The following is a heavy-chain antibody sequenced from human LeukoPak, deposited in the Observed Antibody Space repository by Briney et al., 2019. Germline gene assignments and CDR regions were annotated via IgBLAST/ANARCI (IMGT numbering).Heavy chain of an antibody. CDR1: GGTFRYYA. CDR2: LIPMFGTT. Sequence: ASVKVSCKTSGGTFRYYAIGCVRQAPGHGLEWMGGLIPMFGTTNYAQQFQGRVTITADESTTTSYMELSRLRFEDTAVYFCARVAAGTTFMDNWFDPWGQGTLVTVSS. D-gene: IGHD1-7*01. J-gene: IGHJ5*02. V-gene: IGHV1-69*13. CDR3: ARVAAGTTFMDNWFDP.